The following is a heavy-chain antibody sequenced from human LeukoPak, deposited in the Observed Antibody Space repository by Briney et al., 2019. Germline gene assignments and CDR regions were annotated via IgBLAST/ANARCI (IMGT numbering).Heavy chain of an antibody. Sequence: ASVKVSCKASGYTFTSYDINWVRQATGQGLELMGWMNPNSGNTGYAQKFQGRVTMTRNTSISTAYMELSSLRSEDTAVYYCARGQWELLGDYYGMDVWGQGTTVTVSS. CDR3: ARGQWELLGDYYGMDV. D-gene: IGHD1-26*01. CDR1: GYTFTSYD. J-gene: IGHJ6*02. CDR2: MNPNSGNT. V-gene: IGHV1-8*01.